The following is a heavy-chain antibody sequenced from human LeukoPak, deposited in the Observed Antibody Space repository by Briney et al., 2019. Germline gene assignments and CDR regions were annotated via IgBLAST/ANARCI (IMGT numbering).Heavy chain of an antibody. D-gene: IGHD3-10*01. J-gene: IGHJ6*03. V-gene: IGHV1-46*01. CDR1: GYTFTGYY. CDR2: INPSGGST. Sequence: ASVKVSCKASGYTFTGYYMHWVRQAPGQGLEWMGIINPSGGSTNYAQKSQGRVTMTRDTSTNTVYMELSSLRSEDTAVYYCARGPSITMVRGGQWYYYMDVWGKGTTVTISS. CDR3: ARGPSITMVRGGQWYYYMDV.